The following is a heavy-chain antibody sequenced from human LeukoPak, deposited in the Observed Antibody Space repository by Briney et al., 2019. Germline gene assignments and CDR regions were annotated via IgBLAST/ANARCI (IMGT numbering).Heavy chain of an antibody. V-gene: IGHV3-15*01. D-gene: IGHD1-1*01. CDR3: TTSVRVPATFDH. J-gene: IGHJ4*02. CDR1: GFTFSNAW. Sequence: GGSLRLSCEASGFTFSNAWMNWVRQAPGKGLEWLGRIKRKSDGGTTEYAGPVKGRFTISRDDSENTVYLQMSSLKIEDTAVYYCTTSVRVPATFDHCGQGTLVIVSS. CDR2: IKRKSDGGTT.